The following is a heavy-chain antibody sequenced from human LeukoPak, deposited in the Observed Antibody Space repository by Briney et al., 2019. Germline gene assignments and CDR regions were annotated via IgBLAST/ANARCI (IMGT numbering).Heavy chain of an antibody. CDR3: ARGFCSGGSCYSAIFDY. V-gene: IGHV4-59*01. CDR1: GGSISPYY. Sequence: SETLSLTCTVSGGSISPYYWSWIRQPPGKGLEWIGYIYYSGSTKYNPSLKSRVSISVETSKNQFSLKLSSVTAADTAMYYCARGFCSGGSCYSAIFDYWGQGTLVTVSS. J-gene: IGHJ4*02. D-gene: IGHD2-15*01. CDR2: IYYSGST.